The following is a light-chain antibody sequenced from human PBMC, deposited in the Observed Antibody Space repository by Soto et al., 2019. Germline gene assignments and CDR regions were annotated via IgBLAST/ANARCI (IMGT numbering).Light chain of an antibody. CDR1: QSIGRS. V-gene: IGKV1-5*03. CDR3: QQYVTYPWT. J-gene: IGKJ1*01. Sequence: DIQMTQSPSTLSASVADRVTVTCRASQSIGRSLAWYQQQPGKPPKLLMYQASTLESGVPSRFSGSGSETEFTLTISSLQPEDFATYYCQQYVTYPWTFGQGTKVDIK. CDR2: QAS.